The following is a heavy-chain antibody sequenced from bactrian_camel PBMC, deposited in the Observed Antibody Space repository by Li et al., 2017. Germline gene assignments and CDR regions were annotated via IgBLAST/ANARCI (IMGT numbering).Heavy chain of an antibody. D-gene: IGHD5*01. CDR1: GYIGRNFL. CDR3: AKVGSLGITEWDFEDY. Sequence: HVQLVESGGGSVQTGGSLRLECTAHGYIGRNFLMGWFRQAPGKGLEWVSAIDTGGYMTYYADSVKGRFTISRDNVKNTPYLQLNSLQTEDTAMYYCAKVGSLGITEWDFEDYWGQGTQVTVS. CDR2: IDTGGYMT. J-gene: IGHJ4*01. V-gene: IGHV3S1*01.